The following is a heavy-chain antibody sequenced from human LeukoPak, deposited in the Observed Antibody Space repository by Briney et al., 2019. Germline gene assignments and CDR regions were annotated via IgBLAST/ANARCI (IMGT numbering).Heavy chain of an antibody. CDR3: ARVDTHEWYYFDY. J-gene: IGHJ4*02. CDR2: IYSGGST. CDR1: GFTVSSNY. D-gene: IGHD3-3*01. V-gene: IGHV3-53*01. Sequence: GGSLRLSCAASGFTVSSNYMSWVRQAPGKGLEWVSVIYSGGSTYYADSVKGRFTISRDNSKNTLYLQMNSLRAEDTAVYYCARVDTHEWYYFDYWGQGTLVTVSS.